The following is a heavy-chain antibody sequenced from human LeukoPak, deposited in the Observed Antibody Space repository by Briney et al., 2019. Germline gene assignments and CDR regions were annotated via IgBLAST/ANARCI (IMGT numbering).Heavy chain of an antibody. CDR1: GFTFSSYW. J-gene: IGHJ4*02. CDR3: ATSRDVLLWFGELY. CDR2: IKQDGSEK. V-gene: IGHV3-7*01. Sequence: GGSLRLSCAASGFTFSSYWMHWVRQAPGKGLVWVANIKQDGSEKYYVDSVKGRFTISRDNAKNSLYLQMSSLRAEDTAVYYCATSRDVLLWFGELYWGQGTLVTVSS. D-gene: IGHD3-10*01.